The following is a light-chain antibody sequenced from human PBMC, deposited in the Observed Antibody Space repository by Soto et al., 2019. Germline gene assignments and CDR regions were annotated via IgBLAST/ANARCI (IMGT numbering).Light chain of an antibody. V-gene: IGKV3-20*01. J-gene: IGKJ1*01. CDR1: QSVSSSY. CDR3: QQFGSSSWT. Sequence: ESVLTQSPGTLSLSPGEKATLSCRASQSVSSSYLAWYQQKPGQAPRLLIYGASSRATGIPDRFSGSGSGTDFTLTVSRLEPEDFAVYYWQQFGSSSWTFGQGTKVVIK. CDR2: GAS.